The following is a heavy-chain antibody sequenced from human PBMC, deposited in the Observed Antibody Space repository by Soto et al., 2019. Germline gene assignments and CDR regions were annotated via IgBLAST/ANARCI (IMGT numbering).Heavy chain of an antibody. J-gene: IGHJ3*02. V-gene: IGHV4-59*01. CDR3: ARTYDDSGPNSGGYGFDI. CDR2: IYYSGST. D-gene: IGHD3-22*01. Sequence: SETLSLTCTVSGGSINNYYWSWIRQPPGKGLEWIGYIYYSGSTNYNPSLKSRVTISVDTSKNQFSLKLSSVTAAGTAVYYCARTYDDSGPNSGGYGFDIWGQGTMVT. CDR1: GGSINNYY.